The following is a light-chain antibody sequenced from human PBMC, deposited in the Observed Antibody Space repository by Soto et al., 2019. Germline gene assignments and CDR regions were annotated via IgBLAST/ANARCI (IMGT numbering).Light chain of an antibody. CDR3: NSYTTSSTHVI. J-gene: IGLJ2*01. Sequence: QSVLTQPASVSGSPGQSITISCTGTSSDVGGYNYVSWYQQQPDKAPKLMIYDVSNRPSGVSIRFSGSKSGNTASLTISGLQAEDEAVYYCNSYTTSSTHVIFGGGPKLTVL. CDR2: DVS. CDR1: SSDVGGYNY. V-gene: IGLV2-14*03.